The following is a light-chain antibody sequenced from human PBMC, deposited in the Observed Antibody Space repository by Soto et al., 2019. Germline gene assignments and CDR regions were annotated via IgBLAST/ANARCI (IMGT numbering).Light chain of an antibody. CDR3: QQYDNWPT. CDR1: QSITSN. J-gene: IGKJ1*01. V-gene: IGKV3-15*01. CDR2: GAS. Sequence: EIVMTQSPATLSVSPGERATLSCRASQSITSNLVWYQQKAGQAPRLLIYGASTRATGIPARFSGSGSGTEFTLTITSLQSEDFAVYYSQQYDNWPTFGQGTKVEI.